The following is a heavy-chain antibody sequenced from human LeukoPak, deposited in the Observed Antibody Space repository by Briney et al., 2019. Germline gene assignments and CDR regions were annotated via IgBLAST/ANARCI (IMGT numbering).Heavy chain of an antibody. CDR1: GFTFDDYG. J-gene: IGHJ4*02. V-gene: IGHV3-20*04. CDR2: INVKRGSS. Sequence: GGSLILSCSASGFTFDDYGMSWGRQIPGRVAEMGSSINVKRGSSTYADSVKGRDTVSSDNAKNFQYLRMNMCRAGDVSVYYCARARGCGSSSCNNFDYWGKGTLVTVSS. CDR3: ARARGCGSSSCNNFDY. D-gene: IGHD2-15*01.